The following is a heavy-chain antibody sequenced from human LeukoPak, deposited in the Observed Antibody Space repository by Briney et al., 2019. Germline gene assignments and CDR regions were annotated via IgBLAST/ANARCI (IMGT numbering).Heavy chain of an antibody. D-gene: IGHD4-17*01. J-gene: IGHJ4*02. Sequence: PGGSLRLSCAASGFTFSSYSMNWVRQAPGKGLEWVSYISGHSSTIYYADSVKGRFTISRDNAKNSLYLQMNSLRAEDTAVYYCARALYGDYTYDYWGQGTLVTVSS. CDR2: ISGHSSTI. CDR3: ARALYGDYTYDY. V-gene: IGHV3-48*04. CDR1: GFTFSSYS.